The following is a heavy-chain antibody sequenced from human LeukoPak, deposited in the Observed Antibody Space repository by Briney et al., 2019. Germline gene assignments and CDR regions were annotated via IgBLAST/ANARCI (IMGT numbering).Heavy chain of an antibody. CDR1: GFTFSNYW. Sequence: GGSLRLSCAASGFTFSNYWMHWVRQAPGKGLVWVSRISTDGSSTTYADSVKGRFTISRDNAKDTLYLEMNSLRAEDTAVYYCARDRYCTTTRCSDYWGQGTLVTVSS. D-gene: IGHD2-2*01. CDR2: ISTDGSST. CDR3: ARDRYCTTTRCSDY. J-gene: IGHJ4*02. V-gene: IGHV3-74*03.